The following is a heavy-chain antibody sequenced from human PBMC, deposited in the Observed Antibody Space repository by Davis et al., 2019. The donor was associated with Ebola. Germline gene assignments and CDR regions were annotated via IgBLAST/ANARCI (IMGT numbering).Heavy chain of an antibody. CDR1: AFTFSSYA. V-gene: IGHV3-23*01. CDR2: ISGSGGST. D-gene: IGHD5-12*01. CDR3: AKVGGSDSNYYFDY. J-gene: IGHJ4*02. Sequence: GGSLTLSCAASAFTFSSYAMSWVRQSPGTGLEWVSAISGSGGSTYYADSVKGRFTISRDNSKNTLYLQMNSLRAEDTAAYYCAKVGGSDSNYYFDYWGQGTLVTVSS.